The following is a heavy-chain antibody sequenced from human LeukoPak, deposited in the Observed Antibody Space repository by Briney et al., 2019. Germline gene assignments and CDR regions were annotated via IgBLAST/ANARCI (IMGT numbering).Heavy chain of an antibody. Sequence: PGGSLRLSCTASGFTFGDYAITWVRQAPGKGLGWVGLIRNKAYGGTAEYAASVKGRFTISREDSKSIAYLQMNSLKIEDTGIYYCIKSTTASGGYWFDPWGQGTLVTVSS. J-gene: IGHJ5*02. CDR2: IRNKAYGGTA. CDR1: GFTFGDYA. D-gene: IGHD2/OR15-2a*01. CDR3: IKSTTASGGYWFDP. V-gene: IGHV3-49*04.